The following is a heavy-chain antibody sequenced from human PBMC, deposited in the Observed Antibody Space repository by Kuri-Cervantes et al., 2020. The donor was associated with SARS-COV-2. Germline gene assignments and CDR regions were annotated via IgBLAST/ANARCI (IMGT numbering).Heavy chain of an antibody. CDR3: ARGPTMVRGAGALATLYYFDY. CDR2: IYHSGSN. CDR1: GYSISSCYY. Sequence: SETLSLTCAVSGYSISSCYYWGWIRQPPGEGLEWIGSIYHSGSNNYNTSIKSRDTISVDTSKNQFYLKLSSVTAADTAVYYCARGPTMVRGAGALATLYYFDYWGQGTLVTVSS. V-gene: IGHV4-38-2*01. J-gene: IGHJ4*02. D-gene: IGHD3-10*01.